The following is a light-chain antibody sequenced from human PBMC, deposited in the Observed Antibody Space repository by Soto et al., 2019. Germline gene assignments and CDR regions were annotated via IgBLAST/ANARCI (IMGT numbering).Light chain of an antibody. CDR2: EGS. CDR3: CSYAGSSTFGV. CDR1: SSDVGSYNL. V-gene: IGLV2-23*03. J-gene: IGLJ3*02. Sequence: QSVLTQPASVSGSPGQSITISCTGTSSDVGSYNLVSWYQQHPGKAPKLMIYEGSKRPSGVSNRFSVSKSGNTASLTISGLQAEDEADYYCCSYAGSSTFGVFGGGTKVTVL.